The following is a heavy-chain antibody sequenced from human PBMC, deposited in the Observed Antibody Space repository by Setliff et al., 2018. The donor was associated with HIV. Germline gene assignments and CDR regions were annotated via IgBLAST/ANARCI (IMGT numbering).Heavy chain of an antibody. D-gene: IGHD3-22*01. CDR2: ISPNSGGT. CDR1: GYIFTNYY. Sequence: ASVKVSCKGSGYIFTNYYTHWVRQAPGQGLEWMGRISPNSGGTQYSQKFRDRVTITRDTSADTVYMELSSLRSEDTAVYYCARDRCDSVKCYLYNWFDPWGQGTLVTVSS. V-gene: IGHV1-2*06. J-gene: IGHJ5*02. CDR3: ARDRCDSVKCYLYNWFDP.